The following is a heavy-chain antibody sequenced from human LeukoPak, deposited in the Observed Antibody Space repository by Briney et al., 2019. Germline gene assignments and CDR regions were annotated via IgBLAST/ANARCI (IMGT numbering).Heavy chain of an antibody. CDR2: IYHSGST. J-gene: IGHJ1*01. D-gene: IGHD5-18*01. V-gene: IGHV4-30-2*01. CDR3: ARDNDGGYSYGSFRYFQH. CDR1: GGSISSGGYY. Sequence: SETLSLTCTVSGGSISSGGYYWSWIRQPPGKGLEWIGYIYHSGSTYYNPSLKSRVTISVDRSKNQFSLKLSSVTAADTAVYYCARDNDGGYSYGSFRYFQHWGQGTLVTVSS.